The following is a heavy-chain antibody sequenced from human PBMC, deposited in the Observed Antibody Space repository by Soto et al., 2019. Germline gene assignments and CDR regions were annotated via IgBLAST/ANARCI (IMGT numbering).Heavy chain of an antibody. Sequence: SETLSLTCTVSGGSISSYYWSWIRQPPGKGLEWIGYIYYSGSTNYNPSLKSRVTISVDTSKNQFSLKLSSVTAADTAVYYCARTANYDILTGSNYYYYMDVWGKGTTVTVSS. D-gene: IGHD3-9*01. V-gene: IGHV4-59*08. J-gene: IGHJ6*03. CDR3: ARTANYDILTGSNYYYYMDV. CDR2: IYYSGST. CDR1: GGSISSYY.